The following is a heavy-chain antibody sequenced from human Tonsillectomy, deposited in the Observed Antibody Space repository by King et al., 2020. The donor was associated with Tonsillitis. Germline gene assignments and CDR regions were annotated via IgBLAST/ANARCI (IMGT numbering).Heavy chain of an antibody. Sequence: VQLVESGGGLVKPGGSLRLSCAASGFTFSNAWMNGVRQAPGKGLEWVGRIKSKTDGGTTDYAAPVTGRFTISRDDSKNTVYLQMNSLKTEDTGVYYCTPAVCVTGFDYWGQGTLVTVSS. CDR1: GFTFSNAW. D-gene: IGHD3-16*01. V-gene: IGHV3-15*01. CDR2: IKSKTDGGTT. CDR3: TPAVCVTGFDY. J-gene: IGHJ4*02.